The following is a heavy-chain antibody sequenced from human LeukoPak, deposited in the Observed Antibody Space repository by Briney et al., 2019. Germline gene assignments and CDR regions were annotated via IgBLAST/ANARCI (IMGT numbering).Heavy chain of an antibody. D-gene: IGHD5-18*01. CDR2: ISTCSSSI. J-gene: IGHJ4*02. CDR1: GFIFSGYE. V-gene: IGHV3-48*03. Sequence: GGSLRLSRAASGFIFSGYEMRWVRQAPGKGLEWVSCISTCSSSIYYADSVKGRFTNSRDNARNSLYLQMNSLRAEDTAVYYCARDGPAYSLDYWGQGTLVTVSS. CDR3: ARDGPAYSLDY.